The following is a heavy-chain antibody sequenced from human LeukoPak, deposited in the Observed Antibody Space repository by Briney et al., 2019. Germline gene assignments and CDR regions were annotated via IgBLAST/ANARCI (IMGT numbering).Heavy chain of an antibody. CDR1: AFSPIIYG. CDR3: AKDSTHDCYGSSGYFDY. J-gene: IGHJ4*02. CDR2: THYDGSNK. Sequence: PGGSPRLSCAASAFSPIIYGMHCGSPAPGGGLERVASTHYDGSNKNYADSVKGRLTTSRDKSKNTQYIQKNSQIAEGTAVYICAKDSTHDCYGSSGYFDYWGQGTLVTVSS. V-gene: IGHV3-30*02. D-gene: IGHD3-22*01.